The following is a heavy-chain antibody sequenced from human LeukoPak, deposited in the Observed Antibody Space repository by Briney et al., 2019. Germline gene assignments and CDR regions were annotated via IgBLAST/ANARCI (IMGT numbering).Heavy chain of an antibody. CDR3: AGLRYYYDSSGYYADY. V-gene: IGHV4-39*01. Sequence: PSETLSLTCTVSGGSISSSSYYWGWIRQPPGKGLEWIGSIYYSGSTYYNPSLKSRVTISVDTSKNQFSLKLSSVTAADTAVYYCAGLRYYYDSSGYYADYWGQGTLVTVSS. CDR2: IYYSGST. J-gene: IGHJ4*02. D-gene: IGHD3-22*01. CDR1: GGSISSSSYY.